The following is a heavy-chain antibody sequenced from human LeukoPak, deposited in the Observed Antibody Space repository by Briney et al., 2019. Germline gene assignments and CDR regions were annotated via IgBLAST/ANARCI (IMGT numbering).Heavy chain of an antibody. Sequence: PGGSLRLSCAASGFTFDVSAMNWVRQAPGKGLEWVSASGNAGDTYYADSVKGRFTISRDNSKKMLFLQMTSLRAEDTAVYYCARNQRRLDYWGQGTLVTVSS. CDR1: GFTFDVSA. V-gene: IGHV3-23*01. CDR3: ARNQRRLDY. CDR2: SGNAGDT. D-gene: IGHD1-14*01. J-gene: IGHJ4*02.